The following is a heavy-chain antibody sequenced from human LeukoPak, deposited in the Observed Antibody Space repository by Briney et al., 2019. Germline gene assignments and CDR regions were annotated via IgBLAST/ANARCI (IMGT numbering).Heavy chain of an antibody. CDR3: AMGYYYGSGSYFG. Sequence: PSETLSLTCAVYGGSFSGYYWSWIRQPPGKGLEWIGEINHSGSTNYHPSLKSRVTISVDTSKNQFSLKLSSVTAADTAVYYCAMGYYYGSGSYFGWGQGTLVTVSS. J-gene: IGHJ4*02. D-gene: IGHD3-10*01. V-gene: IGHV4-34*01. CDR1: GGSFSGYY. CDR2: INHSGST.